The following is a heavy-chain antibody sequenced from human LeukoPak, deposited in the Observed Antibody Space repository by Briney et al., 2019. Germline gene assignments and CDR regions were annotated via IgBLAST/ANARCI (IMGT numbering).Heavy chain of an antibody. CDR1: GFPFDDYA. J-gene: IGHJ4*02. Sequence: PGGSLRLSCAASGFPFDDYAMHWVRQAPGKGLEWVSGINWNSSNIGYADSVKGRFTISRDNAKNSLYLQMNSLRAEDTAVYYCARLYYDFWSGYYTGGYFDYWGQGTLVTVSS. V-gene: IGHV3-9*01. CDR3: ARLYYDFWSGYYTGGYFDY. D-gene: IGHD3-3*01. CDR2: INWNSSNI.